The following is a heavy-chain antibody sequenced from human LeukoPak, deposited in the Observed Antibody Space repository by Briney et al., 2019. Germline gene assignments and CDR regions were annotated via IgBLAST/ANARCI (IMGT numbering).Heavy chain of an antibody. CDR3: ATALDY. CDR1: GFTFSNYL. CDR2: ISHSGSSI. V-gene: IGHV3-23*01. J-gene: IGHJ4*02. Sequence: GGSLRPSCVASGFTFSNYLMNWVRQAPGKGLEWVSGISHSGSSIYYADSVKGRFTISRDNSKNTLYLQMDRLRVEDTAVYYCATALDYWGQGTLVTVSS.